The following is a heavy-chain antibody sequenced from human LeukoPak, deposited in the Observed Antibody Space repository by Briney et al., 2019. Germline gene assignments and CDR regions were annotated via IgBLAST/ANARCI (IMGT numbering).Heavy chain of an antibody. J-gene: IGHJ3*02. V-gene: IGHV3-7*01. Sequence: GGSLRLSCAPSGFLFSNYWILWVRQPPGRGVEWVAYRYQPGRQKNHVHSVRGGFTISRDNARNSVYLQMNSLRVDDTALYYCQGRLFSHVFDIWGQGTMVTVSS. CDR2: RYQPGRQK. CDR3: QGRLFSHVFDI. D-gene: IGHD6-25*01. CDR1: GFLFSNYW.